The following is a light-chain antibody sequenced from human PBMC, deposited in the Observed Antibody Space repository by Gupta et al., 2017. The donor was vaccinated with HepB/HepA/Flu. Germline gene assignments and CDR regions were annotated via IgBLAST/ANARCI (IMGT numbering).Light chain of an antibody. Sequence: DIVMTQSPAPLSVSPGERATLSCKASQSVISNLAWNQQKPGQAPRLLIYGASTRATGIPARFIGSGSGTEFTLTISSLQSEDFAVYYCQQYNNWPPVTCGQGTKVEIK. CDR3: QQYNNWPPVT. CDR2: GAS. CDR1: QSVISN. J-gene: IGKJ1*01. V-gene: IGKV3-15*01.